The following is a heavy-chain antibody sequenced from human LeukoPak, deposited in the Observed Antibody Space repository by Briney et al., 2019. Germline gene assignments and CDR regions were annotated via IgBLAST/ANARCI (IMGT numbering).Heavy chain of an antibody. D-gene: IGHD3-22*01. CDR1: GYTFTSHY. V-gene: IGHV1-46*01. Sequence: ASVKVSCKASGYTFTSHYMHWVRQAPGQGLEWMGIINPSGGSTSYAQKFQGRVTMTRDTSTSTVYMELSSLRSEDTAVYYCATYDSSGYYYLDYWGQGTLVTVSS. CDR3: ATYDSSGYYYLDY. J-gene: IGHJ4*02. CDR2: INPSGGST.